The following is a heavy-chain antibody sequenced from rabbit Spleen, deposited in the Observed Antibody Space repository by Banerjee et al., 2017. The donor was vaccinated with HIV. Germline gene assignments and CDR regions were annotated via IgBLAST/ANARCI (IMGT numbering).Heavy chain of an antibody. D-gene: IGHD4-1*01. CDR3: ARDLSDGWGFSFNL. CDR2: IAGGSSIKI. CDR1: GFPFSNKAV. V-gene: IGHV1S45*01. Sequence: QEQLVESGGGLVKPEGSLKLSCTASGFPFSNKAVMCWVRQAPGKGLEWIACIAGGSSIKIAYANWVKGRFTISKTSSTTVDLKMTSLTAADTATYFCARDLSDGWGFSFNLWGQGTLVTVS. J-gene: IGHJ4*01.